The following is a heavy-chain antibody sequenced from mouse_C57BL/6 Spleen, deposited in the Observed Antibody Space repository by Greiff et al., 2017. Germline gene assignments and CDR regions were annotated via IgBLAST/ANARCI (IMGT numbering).Heavy chain of an antibody. V-gene: IGHV1-52*01. Sequence: VQLQQPGAELVRPGSSVKLSCKASGYTFTSYWMHWVKQRPIQGLEWIGNIDPSDSETHYNQKFKDKATLTVDKSSSTSYMQLSSLTSEDSAVYYCAIRQRRLPCAMDYWGQGTSVTVAA. CDR1: GYTFTSYW. CDR3: AIRQRRLPCAMDY. J-gene: IGHJ4*01. D-gene: IGHD3-2*02. CDR2: IDPSDSET.